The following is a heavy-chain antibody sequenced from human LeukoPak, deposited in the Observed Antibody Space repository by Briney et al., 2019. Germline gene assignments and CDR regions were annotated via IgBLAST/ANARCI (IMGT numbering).Heavy chain of an antibody. Sequence: GESLKISCKGSGYSFSTYWIGWGRQMPGKGLEWMGIIYPGDSDTRYSPSFQGQVTISADKSITTAYLQWRSLKASDTAIYYCARHDSAPDYWGQGTLVTVSS. D-gene: IGHD6-6*01. CDR3: ARHDSAPDY. J-gene: IGHJ4*02. CDR2: IYPGDSDT. V-gene: IGHV5-51*01. CDR1: GYSFSTYW.